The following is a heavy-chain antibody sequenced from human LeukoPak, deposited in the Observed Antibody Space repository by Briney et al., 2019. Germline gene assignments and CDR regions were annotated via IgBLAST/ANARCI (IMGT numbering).Heavy chain of an antibody. CDR2: IWFDGSNK. CDR1: GFIFSRFG. Sequence: PGGSLRLSCAASGFIFSRFGTHWVRQAPDKGLEWVATIWFDGSNKFYTDSVKGRFTISRDNSKNTLYLQMNSLRAEDTAVYYCARDRIVGATRGGDFDYWGQGTLVTVSS. J-gene: IGHJ4*02. D-gene: IGHD1-26*01. CDR3: ARDRIVGATRGGDFDY. V-gene: IGHV3-33*08.